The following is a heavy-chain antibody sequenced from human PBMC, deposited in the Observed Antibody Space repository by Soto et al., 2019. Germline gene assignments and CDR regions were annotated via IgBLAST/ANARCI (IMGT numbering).Heavy chain of an antibody. V-gene: IGHV3-23*01. D-gene: IGHD3-10*01. CDR3: AKTTYGGFSAFEI. CDR2: ISGSGTTA. CDR1: GFIFSSYA. J-gene: IGHJ3*02. Sequence: EVQLLESGGGLVQPGGSLRLSCAASGFIFSSYAMSWVRQAPGKGLEWVSAISGSGTTAYYADSVKGRFTFSRDNSKKTMYLQMNSLRAEDTAVYYCAKTTYGGFSAFEIWGQGTMVTVSS.